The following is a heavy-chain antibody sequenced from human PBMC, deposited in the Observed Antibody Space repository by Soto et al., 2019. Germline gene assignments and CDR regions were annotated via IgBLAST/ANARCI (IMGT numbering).Heavy chain of an antibody. CDR1: GFTFSSYA. V-gene: IGHV3-23*01. D-gene: IGHD3-9*01. J-gene: IGHJ6*02. CDR2: IGGSGGNT. Sequence: EVQLLESGEGLVQPGGSLKLSCAASGFTFSSYAMSWVRQAPGKGLEWVSGIGGSGGNTYYADSVKGRFTISSDNHKNTLFLQLNRLSAADTAEYYCARVVRYFDTPYGMDVWGQGTTVTVSS. CDR3: ARVVRYFDTPYGMDV.